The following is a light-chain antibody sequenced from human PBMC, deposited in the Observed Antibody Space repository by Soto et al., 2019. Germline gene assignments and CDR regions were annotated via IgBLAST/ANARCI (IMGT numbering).Light chain of an antibody. V-gene: IGKV3-20*01. Sequence: IALTPSLATLSMSPGESAPLSCRASQSVGINLAWYQQKRGQAPRLLIHGASSRATGIPDRFTGSGSGTDFTLTINRVEPEDFAAYFCQQYAGSPRTFGQGTKVDIK. CDR1: QSVGIN. CDR2: GAS. J-gene: IGKJ1*01. CDR3: QQYAGSPRT.